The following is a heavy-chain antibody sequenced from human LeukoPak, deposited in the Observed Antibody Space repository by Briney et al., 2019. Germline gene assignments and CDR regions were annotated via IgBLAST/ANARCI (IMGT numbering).Heavy chain of an antibody. Sequence: SETLSLTCTVSGGSITSLSYYWGWIRQPPGKGLEWIGSIYYSGSTYYNPSLKSRVTISVGTSTTQFSLKLSSVTAADTAVYYCSRHLWGSFGKWGQGTLLTVSS. CDR3: SRHLWGSFGK. CDR2: IYYSGST. V-gene: IGHV4-39*01. J-gene: IGHJ4*02. D-gene: IGHD2-15*01. CDR1: GGSITSLSYY.